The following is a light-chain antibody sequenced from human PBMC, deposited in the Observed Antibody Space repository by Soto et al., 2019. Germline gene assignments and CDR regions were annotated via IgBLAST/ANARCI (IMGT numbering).Light chain of an antibody. CDR3: QPYNNWPLT. V-gene: IGKV3-15*01. J-gene: IGKJ4*01. CDR2: DTS. Sequence: EIVMTQSPATLSVSPGGRATLSCRASQSISDTLAWYQQKPGQAPRLLIYDTSTRATGVPARFSGSRSGPEFTLTINSLQSEDFAIYYCQPYNNWPLTFGGGTKVDIK. CDR1: QSISDT.